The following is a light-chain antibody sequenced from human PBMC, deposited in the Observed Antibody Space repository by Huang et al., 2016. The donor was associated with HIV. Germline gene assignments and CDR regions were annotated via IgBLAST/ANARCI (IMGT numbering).Light chain of an antibody. J-gene: IGKJ3*01. Sequence: EIVLTQSPATLSLSPGERATLSCRASQSVSNYLAWYQQKPGQAPRLLIDDASNRATGIQARFSGSGSGTDFTLSISSLEPEDFAFYYCQHRSNWPPKFTFGPGTKVDIK. CDR2: DAS. CDR3: QHRSNWPPKFT. V-gene: IGKV3-11*01. CDR1: QSVSNY.